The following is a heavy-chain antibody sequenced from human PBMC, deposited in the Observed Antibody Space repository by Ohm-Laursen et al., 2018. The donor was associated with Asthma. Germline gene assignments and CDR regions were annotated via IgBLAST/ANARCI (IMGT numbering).Heavy chain of an antibody. CDR2: MFSSGGA. CDR1: GGSVSGYY. V-gene: IGHV4-59*02. D-gene: IGHD3-9*01. CDR3: ARLDWAQSMFDS. Sequence: TLSLTCAVFGGSVSGYYWTWVRQPPGRELEWIAYMFSSGGANYNPSLKSRVTLSTDASTNQVSLRLSSVTAADTAVYFCARLDWAQSMFDSWGQGTLATVSS. J-gene: IGHJ5*01.